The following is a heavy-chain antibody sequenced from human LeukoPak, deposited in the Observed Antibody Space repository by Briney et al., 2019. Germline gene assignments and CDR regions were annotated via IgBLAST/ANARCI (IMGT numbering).Heavy chain of an antibody. CDR3: ARPVYSGSYYFDY. D-gene: IGHD1-26*01. V-gene: IGHV1-18*01. CDR2: ISAYTGNT. Sequence: ASVKVSCKASGYTFTSYGISWVRQAPGQGLEWMGWISAYTGNTNYAQNLQGRVTMTTDTSTSTAYMELRSLRSDDTVVYYCARPVYSGSYYFDYWGQGTLVTVSS. CDR1: GYTFTSYG. J-gene: IGHJ4*02.